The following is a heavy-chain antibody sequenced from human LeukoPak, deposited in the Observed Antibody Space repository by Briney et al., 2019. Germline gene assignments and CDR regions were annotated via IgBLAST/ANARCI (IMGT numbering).Heavy chain of an antibody. V-gene: IGHV3-23*01. J-gene: IGHJ3*02. CDR2: ISGSGGST. CDR1: GFTFSSYA. D-gene: IGHD3-3*01. Sequence: GGSLRLSCAASGFTFSSYAMSWVRQAPGKGLEWVSAISGSGGSTYYADSVKGRFTTSRDNSKNTLYLQMNSLRAEDTAVYYCAKGSKTIFGVVIIRPGAFDIWGQGTMVTVSS. CDR3: AKGSKTIFGVVIIRPGAFDI.